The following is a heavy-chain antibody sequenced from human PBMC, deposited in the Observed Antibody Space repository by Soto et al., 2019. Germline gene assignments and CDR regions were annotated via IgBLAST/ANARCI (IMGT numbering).Heavy chain of an antibody. CDR1: GYIFVNYG. CDR3: VMVDNYVTPTPQDA. D-gene: IGHD3-16*01. Sequence: QVQLVQSGDEVKKPGASVKVSCKASGYIFVNYGIAWVRQAPGQGLEWMGWISPYTGNTHSASKVQGRLTMTTDTSRSTAYMDLGSLTSDDTAVYYCVMVDNYVTPTPQDAWGQGTTVTVSS. J-gene: IGHJ6*02. V-gene: IGHV1-18*01. CDR2: ISPYTGNT.